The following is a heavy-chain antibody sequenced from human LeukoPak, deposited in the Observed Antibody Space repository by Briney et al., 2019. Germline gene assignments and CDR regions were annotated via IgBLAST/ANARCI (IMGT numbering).Heavy chain of an antibody. CDR3: ARDFGILTGYYVGLEVSNY. CDR1: GGSISSGSYY. J-gene: IGHJ4*02. D-gene: IGHD3-9*01. CDR2: IYTSGST. Sequence: SETLSLTCTVSGGSISSGSYYWSWIRQPAGKGLEWIGRIYTSGSTNYNPSLKSRVTISVDTSKNQFSLKLSSVTAADTAVYYCARDFGILTGYYVGLEVSNYWGQGTLVTVSS. V-gene: IGHV4-61*02.